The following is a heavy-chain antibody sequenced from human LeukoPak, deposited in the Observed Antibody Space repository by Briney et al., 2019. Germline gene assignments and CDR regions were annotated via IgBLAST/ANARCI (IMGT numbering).Heavy chain of an antibody. Sequence: GESLKISCKGPGYSFTSYWIGWVRQMPGKGLEWMGIIYPGDSDTRYSPSFQGQVTISADKSISTAYLQWSSLKASGTAMYYCARGGYYYDSTLDYWGQGTLVTVSS. J-gene: IGHJ4*02. D-gene: IGHD3-22*01. CDR3: ARGGYYYDSTLDY. CDR1: GYSFTSYW. CDR2: IYPGDSDT. V-gene: IGHV5-51*01.